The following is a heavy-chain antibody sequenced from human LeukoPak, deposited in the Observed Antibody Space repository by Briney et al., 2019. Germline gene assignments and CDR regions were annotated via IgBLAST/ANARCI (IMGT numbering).Heavy chain of an antibody. D-gene: IGHD3-9*01. V-gene: IGHV4-59*12. J-gene: IGHJ4*02. CDR2: IYSSEST. CDR1: GGSMSSYY. Sequence: PSETLSLTCTVSGGSMSSYYWSWVRQPPGKGLEWIGHIYSSESTNYNPSLKSRVTMSVDTSKNQFSLKLSSVTAADTAVYYCARGVPSYDILTGYYRGGNYFDYWGQGTLVTVSS. CDR3: ARGVPSYDILTGYYRGGNYFDY.